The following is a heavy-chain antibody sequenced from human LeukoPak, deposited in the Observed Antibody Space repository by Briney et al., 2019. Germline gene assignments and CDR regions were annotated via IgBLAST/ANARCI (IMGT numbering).Heavy chain of an antibody. CDR1: GYSFTSYW. CDR2: IYPGDSDT. V-gene: IGHV5-51*01. D-gene: IGHD5-18*01. Sequence: GESLKISCKGSGYSFTSYWIGWVRQMPGKGLEWMGIIYPGDSDTRYSPSFQGQVTISADKSISTAYLQWSSLKASDTAMYYCARSGYSYGSQHYYYYMDVWGKGTTVTVSS. J-gene: IGHJ6*03. CDR3: ARSGYSYGSQHYYYYMDV.